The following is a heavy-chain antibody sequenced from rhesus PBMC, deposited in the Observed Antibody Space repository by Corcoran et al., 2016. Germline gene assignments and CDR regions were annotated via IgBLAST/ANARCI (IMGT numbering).Heavy chain of an antibody. J-gene: IGHJ4*01. CDR1: GGSISDSYR. CDR3: ARAGAAAGPADY. V-gene: IGHV4S10*01. Sequence: QVQLQESGPGVVKPSETLSLTCAVSGGSISDSYRWSWIRQPPGQGLEWIGYIYGSSTSTNYNPSLKSRVTISKDTSKNQFSLKLSSVTAADTAVYYCARAGAAAGPADYWGQGVLVTVSS. CDR2: IYGSSTST. D-gene: IGHD6S26*01.